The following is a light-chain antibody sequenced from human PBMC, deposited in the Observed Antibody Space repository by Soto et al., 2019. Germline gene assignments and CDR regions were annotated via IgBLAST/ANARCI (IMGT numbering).Light chain of an antibody. J-gene: IGKJ1*01. CDR1: QSVSSY. CDR2: GAS. CDR3: QQYGSSPRT. Sequence: EIVLTQSPCTLSLSPGERATLSCRASQSVSSYLAWYQQKPGQAPRLLMYGASTRATGIPDRFSGSGSGTDFTLTISRLEPEDFAVYYCQQYGSSPRTFGQGTKVDIK. V-gene: IGKV3-20*01.